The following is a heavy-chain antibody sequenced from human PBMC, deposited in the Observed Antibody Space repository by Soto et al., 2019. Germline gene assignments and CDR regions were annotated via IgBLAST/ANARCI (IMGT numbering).Heavy chain of an antibody. CDR3: ARGRGDGYNQHWYFDL. V-gene: IGHV4-34*01. Sequence: QVHLQQWGAGLLKPSETLSLTCAVYGGSFSGYYWSWIRQPPGKGLEWIGEINHSGSTNYNPSLKSRVSISVGTSNNQFSLKLSSVTAADTAVYYCARGRGDGYNQHWYFDLWGRGTLVTDSS. J-gene: IGHJ2*01. D-gene: IGHD3-10*01. CDR1: GGSFSGYY. CDR2: INHSGST.